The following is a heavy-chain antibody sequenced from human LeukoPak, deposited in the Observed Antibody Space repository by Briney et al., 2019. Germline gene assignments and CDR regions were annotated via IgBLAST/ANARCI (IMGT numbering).Heavy chain of an antibody. CDR3: ARNIRYCGGDCYQTAFDY. J-gene: IGHJ4*02. V-gene: IGHV4-39*01. CDR1: GGSISSSSYY. CDR2: IYYSGST. D-gene: IGHD2-21*01. Sequence: SETLSLTCTVSGGSISSSSYYWGWIRQPPGKGLEWIGSIYYSGSTYYNPSLKSRVTISVDTSKNQFSLKLSSVTAADTAVYYCARNIRYCGGDCYQTAFDYWGQGTLVTVSS.